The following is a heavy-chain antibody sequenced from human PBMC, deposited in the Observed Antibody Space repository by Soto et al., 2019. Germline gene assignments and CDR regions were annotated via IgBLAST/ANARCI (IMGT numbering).Heavy chain of an antibody. Sequence: AQRLPCAAAGVTIISHAMIWVRQTPGKGLECVGAISGSGGSTYYADSVKGRFTISRDNSKNTLYLQMNSLRAEDTAVYYCAKASSEYYYDSSGYYPWYYYGMDVWGQGATVTGSS. CDR3: AKASSEYYYDSSGYYPWYYYGMDV. CDR1: GVTIISHA. D-gene: IGHD3-22*01. CDR2: ISGSGGST. V-gene: IGHV3-23*01. J-gene: IGHJ6*02.